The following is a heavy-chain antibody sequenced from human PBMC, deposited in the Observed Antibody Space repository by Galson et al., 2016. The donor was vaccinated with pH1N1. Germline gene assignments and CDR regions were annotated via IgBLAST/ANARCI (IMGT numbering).Heavy chain of an antibody. V-gene: IGHV3-48*01. CDR2: ITSGSGGI. CDR1: GFSFSSYT. Sequence: SLRLSCAASGFSFSSYTMSWVRQAPGKALEWLSHITSGSGGINYADSVKGRFTISRDNAKNSLFLEIDSLRAEDTAVYYRTRCANGPLDFWVFDLWGRGTLVSVSP. CDR3: TRCANGPLDFWVFDL. D-gene: IGHD3-3*01. J-gene: IGHJ2*01.